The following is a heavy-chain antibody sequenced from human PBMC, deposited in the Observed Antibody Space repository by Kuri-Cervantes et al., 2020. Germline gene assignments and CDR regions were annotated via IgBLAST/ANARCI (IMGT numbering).Heavy chain of an antibody. V-gene: IGHV3-74*01. CDR2: INSDGSST. CDR3: ARAAITLVRGVTGPDDGMDV. Sequence: GGSLRLSCAASGFTFSNYWMHWVRQAPGKGLVWVSRINSDGSSTSYADSVEGRFTISRDNAKNTLYLQMNSLRAEDTAVYYCARAAITLVRGVTGPDDGMDVWGQGTTVTVSS. D-gene: IGHD3-10*01. J-gene: IGHJ6*02. CDR1: GFTFSNYW.